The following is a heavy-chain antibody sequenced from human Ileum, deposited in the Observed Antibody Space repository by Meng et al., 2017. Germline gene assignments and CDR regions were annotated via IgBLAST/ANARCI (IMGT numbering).Heavy chain of an antibody. D-gene: IGHD1-1*01. CDR3: TNDRLNH. Sequence: EWQLVESGGGLAQPGGSLRLSCTASGFSFTDHWMHWVRQGPGKGPVWVSRIDPDGSDPTYADSVKGRFSIPRDNAKNTVYLQMNSLRAEDSALYYCTNDRLNHWGQGALVTVSS. J-gene: IGHJ1*01. V-gene: IGHV3-74*03. CDR2: IDPDGSDP. CDR1: GFSFTDHW.